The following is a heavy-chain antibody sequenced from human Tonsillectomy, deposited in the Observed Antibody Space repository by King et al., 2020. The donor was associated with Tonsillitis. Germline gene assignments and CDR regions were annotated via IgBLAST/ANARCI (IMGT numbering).Heavy chain of an antibody. V-gene: IGHV1-58*01. CDR3: AAEGAWTYYFDSSGYLKSDAFDI. CDR2: IAVGSGNT. Sequence: VQLVESGPEVKKPGTSVKVSCKASGFTFSNSAVQWVRQARGQRLEWIGWIAVGSGNTNYAQKFQERVTITRDMSTSTAYMELSSLRSEDTAVYYCAAEGAWTYYFDSSGYLKSDAFDIWGQGIMVTVSS. J-gene: IGHJ3*02. D-gene: IGHD3-22*01. CDR1: GFTFSNSA.